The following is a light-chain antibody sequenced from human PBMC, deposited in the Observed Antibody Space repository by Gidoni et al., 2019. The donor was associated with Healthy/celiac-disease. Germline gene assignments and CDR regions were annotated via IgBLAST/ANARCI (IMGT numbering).Light chain of an antibody. Sequence: EIVMTPSPATLSVSPVERATLSCRASQSVSSNLAWYQQKPGQAPRLLIYGASTRATGIPARFSGRGSGTEFTLTISSLQSEDCAVYYCQQYNNWPETFGQGTKVEIK. CDR1: QSVSSN. CDR3: QQYNNWPET. J-gene: IGKJ1*01. CDR2: GAS. V-gene: IGKV3-15*01.